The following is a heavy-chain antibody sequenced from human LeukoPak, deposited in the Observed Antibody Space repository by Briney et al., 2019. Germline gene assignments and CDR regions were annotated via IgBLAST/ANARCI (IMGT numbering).Heavy chain of an antibody. CDR2: IYSSGSA. V-gene: IGHV4-4*07. Sequence: SETLSLTSTVSGGSISDHYWSWLRQPSGKGLEWIGRIYSSGSANYSPSLKSRVSMPVDTSNNYFSLNLTSVTAADTALYFCARDVRYASGWSTPESWGQGILVTVSS. J-gene: IGHJ5*02. D-gene: IGHD6-19*01. CDR3: ARDVRYASGWSTPES. CDR1: GGSISDHY.